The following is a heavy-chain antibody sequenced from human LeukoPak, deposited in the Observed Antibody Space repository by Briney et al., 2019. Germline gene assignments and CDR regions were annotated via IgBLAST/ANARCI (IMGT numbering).Heavy chain of an antibody. D-gene: IGHD2-8*01. CDR3: ARDLEYCTNGVCHFDY. J-gene: IGHJ4*02. V-gene: IGHV1-18*01. Sequence: ASVKVSCKASGYTFTSYGISWMRQAPGQGLEWMGWISGYNGDTNYAQNLQGRVTMTTDTSTSTAYMELRSLRSDDTAVYYCARDLEYCTNGVCHFDYWGQGTLVTVSS. CDR2: ISGYNGDT. CDR1: GYTFTSYG.